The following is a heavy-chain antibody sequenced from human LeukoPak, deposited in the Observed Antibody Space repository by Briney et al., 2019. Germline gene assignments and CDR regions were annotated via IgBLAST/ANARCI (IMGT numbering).Heavy chain of an antibody. CDR2: LSASGGNT. CDR3: ARDSPQALAILHAFDI. V-gene: IGHV3-23*01. CDR1: GFTFSSYA. J-gene: IGHJ3*02. Sequence: PGGSLRLSCAASGFTFSSYAMSWVRQAPGKGLEWVSALSASGGNTYYADSVKGQFTISRDNSKNTLSLQMNSLRAEDTAVYYCARDSPQALAILHAFDIWGHGTMVTVSS. D-gene: IGHD5-12*01.